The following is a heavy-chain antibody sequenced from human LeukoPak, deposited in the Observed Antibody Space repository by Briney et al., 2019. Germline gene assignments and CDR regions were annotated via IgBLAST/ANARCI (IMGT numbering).Heavy chain of an antibody. D-gene: IGHD3-10*01. CDR2: IYWYDDK. CDR1: GYSISSGYYW. CDR3: AHTVYGSGSYFDY. V-gene: IGHV2-5*01. Sequence: TLSLTCTVSGYSISSGYYWGWIRQPPGKALEWLALIYWYDDKRYSLSLKSRLTITKDTSKNQVVLTMTNMDPVDTATYYCAHTVYGSGSYFDYWGQGTLVTVSS. J-gene: IGHJ4*02.